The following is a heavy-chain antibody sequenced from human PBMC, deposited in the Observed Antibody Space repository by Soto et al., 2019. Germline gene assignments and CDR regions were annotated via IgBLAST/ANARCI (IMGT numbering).Heavy chain of an antibody. Sequence: PGGSLRLSCSASGFTFSSYAMHWVRQAPGKGLEYVSAISSNGGSTYYADSVKGRFTISRDNSKNTLYLQMSSLRAEDTAVYYCVKVSLSAARGGDYWGQGTLVTVSS. J-gene: IGHJ4*02. CDR2: ISSNGGST. D-gene: IGHD6-6*01. CDR1: GFTFSSYA. CDR3: VKVSLSAARGGDY. V-gene: IGHV3-64D*08.